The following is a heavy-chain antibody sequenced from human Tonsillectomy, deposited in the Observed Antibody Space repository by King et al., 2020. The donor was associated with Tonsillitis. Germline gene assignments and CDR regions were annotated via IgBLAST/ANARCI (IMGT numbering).Heavy chain of an antibody. V-gene: IGHV3-53*01. CDR3: ASRPTHYDFWSGYYLSGMDV. J-gene: IGHJ6*02. D-gene: IGHD3-3*01. Sequence: VQLVESGGGLIQPGGSLRLSCAASGFTVSSNYMSWVRQAPGKGLEWVSVIYSGGSTYYADSVKGRFTISRDNSKNTLYLQMNSLGAEDTAVYYCASRPTHYDFWSGYYLSGMDVWGQGTTVTVSS. CDR2: IYSGGST. CDR1: GFTVSSNY.